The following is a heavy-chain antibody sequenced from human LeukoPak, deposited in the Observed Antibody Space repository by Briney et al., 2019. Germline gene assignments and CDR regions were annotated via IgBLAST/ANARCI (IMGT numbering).Heavy chain of an antibody. CDR3: AKDAYGSLYYYHFMDV. Sequence: PGGSLRLSCAASGFTFDEYAMHWVRQAPGKGLEWVSLISGDGDTTYYADSVKGRFTISRDTSKNTLYLQTNRLRTEDTALYYCAKDAYGSLYYYHFMDVWGIGTTVTVSS. D-gene: IGHD6-19*01. CDR2: ISGDGDTT. V-gene: IGHV3-43*02. J-gene: IGHJ6*03. CDR1: GFTFDEYA.